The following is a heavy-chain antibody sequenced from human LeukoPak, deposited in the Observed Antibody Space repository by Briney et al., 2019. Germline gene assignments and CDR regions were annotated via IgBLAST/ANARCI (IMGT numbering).Heavy chain of an antibody. J-gene: IGHJ4*02. V-gene: IGHV3-64D*06. CDR3: VKDSYYDILTGHAVFDY. CDR2: ISSNGGST. Sequence: GGSLRLSCSASGFTFSSYAMHWVRQAPGKGLEYVSAISSNGGSTYYADSVKGRFTISRDNSKNTLYLQMSSLRAEDTAVYYCVKDSYYDILTGHAVFDYWGQGTLVTVSS. CDR1: GFTFSSYA. D-gene: IGHD3-9*01.